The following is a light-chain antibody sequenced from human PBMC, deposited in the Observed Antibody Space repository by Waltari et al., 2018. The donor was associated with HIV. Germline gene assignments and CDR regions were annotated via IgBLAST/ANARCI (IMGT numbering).Light chain of an antibody. CDR3: SAWDTSVSGWV. Sequence: QSGLTQPPSLSKSLRQTAIITCAGDNNNVGNQEVSWFQQQQGRPPKLISYKNDQRPSGISGKFSPSTSGDTAYLTISSLQSEDAADYFCSAWDTSVSGWVFGGGTRLTV. CDR2: KND. CDR1: NNNVGNQE. J-gene: IGLJ3*02. V-gene: IGLV10-54*01.